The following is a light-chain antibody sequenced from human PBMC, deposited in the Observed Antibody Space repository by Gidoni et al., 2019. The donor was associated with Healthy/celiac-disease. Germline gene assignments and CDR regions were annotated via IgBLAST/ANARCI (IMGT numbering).Light chain of an antibody. CDR1: QSISSW. J-gene: IGKJ1*01. CDR2: KAY. V-gene: IGKV1-5*03. Sequence: DIQMTQSPSTLSASVGDRVTINCRASQSISSWLAWYQQKPGKAPKLLIYKAYSLESGVPSRFSGSGSGTEFTLTISSLQPDDFATYYCQQYKSYRTFGQGTKVEIK. CDR3: QQYKSYRT.